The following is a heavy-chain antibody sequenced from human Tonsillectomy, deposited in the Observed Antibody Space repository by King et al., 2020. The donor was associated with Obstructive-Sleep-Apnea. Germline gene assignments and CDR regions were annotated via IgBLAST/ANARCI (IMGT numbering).Heavy chain of an antibody. CDR2: ISYDGSNK. J-gene: IGHJ4*02. CDR3: ARDGQQLVSGDY. CDR1: GFTFSSYA. D-gene: IGHD6-13*01. V-gene: IGHV3-30*04. Sequence: VQLVESGGGVVQPGRSLRLSCAASGFTFSSYAMHWVRQAPGKGLEWGAVISYDGSNKYYADSVKGRFTISRDNSKNTLYLQMNSLRAEDTAVYYCARDGQQLVSGDYWGQGTLVTVSS.